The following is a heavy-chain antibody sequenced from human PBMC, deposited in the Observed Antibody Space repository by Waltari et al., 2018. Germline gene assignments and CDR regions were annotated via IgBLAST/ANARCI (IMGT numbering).Heavy chain of an antibody. CDR2: MSCRGCST. D-gene: IGHD1-26*01. Sequence: EVQLVESGGGLVQPGGSLRLSCAASGFTFSSYAMSWVRQAPGKVPGCVSAMSCRGCSTYYAYSVKCRFTISRDNSKNTLYLQMNSLRAEDTAVYYCAKDVGYGGIFVDYWGQGTLVTVSS. J-gene: IGHJ4*02. CDR1: GFTFSSYA. V-gene: IGHV3-23*04. CDR3: AKDVGYGGIFVDY.